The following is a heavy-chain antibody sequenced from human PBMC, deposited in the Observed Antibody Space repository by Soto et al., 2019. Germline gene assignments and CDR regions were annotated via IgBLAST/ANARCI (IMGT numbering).Heavy chain of an antibody. D-gene: IGHD3-16*01. CDR1: GYAFTSYG. V-gene: IGHV1-18*04. CDR3: ARDLGAAPSGWKYAFDL. CDR2: ISAYNGNT. Sequence: GASVKVSCKASGYAFTSYGISWGRQAPGEGLEWMGRISAYNGNTNYAQKLQGRVTMTKDTSTSTAYMEPRSLRSDDTAVYYCARDLGAAPSGWKYAFDLWGQGTTVTVSS. J-gene: IGHJ3*01.